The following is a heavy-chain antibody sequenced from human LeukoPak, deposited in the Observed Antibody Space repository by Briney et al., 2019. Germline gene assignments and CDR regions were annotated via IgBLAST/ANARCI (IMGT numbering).Heavy chain of an antibody. CDR2: ISGRGGST. CDR1: GFIFSSYA. D-gene: IGHD5-12*01. V-gene: IGHV3-23*01. Sequence: GGSLRLSCAASGFIFSSYAMSWVRQAPGKGLEWVSGISGRGGSTHYADSVKGRFTVSGDNSNNTLYLQMNSLRADDTAVYYCAKGVATTNYWYFDLWGRGTLVPVSS. J-gene: IGHJ2*01. CDR3: AKGVATTNYWYFDL.